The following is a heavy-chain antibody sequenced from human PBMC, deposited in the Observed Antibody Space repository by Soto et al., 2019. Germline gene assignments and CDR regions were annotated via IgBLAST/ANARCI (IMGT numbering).Heavy chain of an antibody. Sequence: SQTLSLTCAISGDSVSSNSAAWNWIRQSPSRGLEWLGRTYYRSKWYNDYAVSVKSRITINPDTSKNQFSLQLNSVTPEDTAVYYCARVVVVPAASWAYYYYGMDVWGQGTTVTVSS. V-gene: IGHV6-1*01. CDR3: ARVVVVPAASWAYYYYGMDV. D-gene: IGHD2-2*01. J-gene: IGHJ6*02. CDR2: TYYRSKWYN. CDR1: GDSVSSNSAA.